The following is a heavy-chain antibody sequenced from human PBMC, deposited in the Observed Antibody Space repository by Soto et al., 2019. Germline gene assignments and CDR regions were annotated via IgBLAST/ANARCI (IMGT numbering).Heavy chain of an antibody. D-gene: IGHD2-15*01. CDR2: IYYSGST. J-gene: IGHJ5*02. CDR3: ARLVQLLQGRWFDP. CDR1: GGSISSYY. V-gene: IGHV4-30-4*01. Sequence: SETLSLTCTVSGGSISSYYWSWIRQPPGKGLECIGYIYYSGSTYYNPSLKSRVTISVDTSKNQFSLKLSSVTAADTAVYYCARLVQLLQGRWFDPWGQGTLVTVSS.